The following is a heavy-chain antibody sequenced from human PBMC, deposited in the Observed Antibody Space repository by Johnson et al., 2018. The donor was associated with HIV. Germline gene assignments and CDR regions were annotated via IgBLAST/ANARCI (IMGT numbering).Heavy chain of an antibody. CDR1: GFTFRSYP. D-gene: IGHD5-18*01. V-gene: IGHV3-30*04. CDR2: VSYDESSK. Sequence: QVQLVESGGGVVHPGRSLRLSCAASGFTFRSYPMNWVRQAPGKGLEWVAFVSYDESSKYYRDSVKGRFTISRDNSKNTLYVQMNSLRADDTAVYYCARLPSGYSRDGFNIWGQGTMVTVSS. CDR3: ARLPSGYSRDGFNI. J-gene: IGHJ3*02.